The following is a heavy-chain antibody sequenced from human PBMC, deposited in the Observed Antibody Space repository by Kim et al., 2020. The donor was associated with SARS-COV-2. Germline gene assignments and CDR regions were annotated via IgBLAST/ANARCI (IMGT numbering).Heavy chain of an antibody. J-gene: IGHJ6*02. CDR2: ISSSSSTI. V-gene: IGHV3-48*02. CDR1: GFTFSSYS. Sequence: GGSLRLSCAASGFTFSSYSMNWVRQAPGKGLEWVSYISSSSSTIYYADSVKGRFTISRDNAKNSLYLQMNSLRDEDTAVYYCARALDCTVLRYFDWSCYYYGMDVWGQGTTVTVSS. D-gene: IGHD3-9*01. CDR3: ARALDCTVLRYFDWSCYYYGMDV.